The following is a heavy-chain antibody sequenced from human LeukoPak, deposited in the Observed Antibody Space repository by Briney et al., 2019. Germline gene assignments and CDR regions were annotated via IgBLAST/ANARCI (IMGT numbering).Heavy chain of an antibody. CDR1: GYSISSGYY. CDR2: IYHSGST. V-gene: IGHV4-38-2*02. D-gene: IGHD2-15*01. Sequence: SETLSLTCTVSGYSISSGYYWGWIRQPPGKGLEWIGSIYHSGSTYYNPSLKSRVTISVDTSNNQFSLKLSSVTAADTAVYYCVRNRLGCSGDNCYSLPWFDPWGQGTLVTVSS. J-gene: IGHJ5*02. CDR3: VRNRLGCSGDNCYSLPWFDP.